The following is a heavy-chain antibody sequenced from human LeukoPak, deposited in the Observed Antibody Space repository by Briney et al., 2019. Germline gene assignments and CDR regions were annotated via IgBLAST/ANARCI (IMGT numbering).Heavy chain of an antibody. CDR1: GFTFSDYY. D-gene: IGHD2-2*01. CDR2: ISSSGSTI. CDR3: ARFSYCSSTSCCRERYYYMDV. Sequence: GGSLRLSCAASGFTFSDYYMSWIRQAPGKGLEWVSYISSSGSTIYYADSVKGRFTISRDNAKNSLYLQMNSLRAEDTAVYYCARFSYCSSTSCCRERYYYMDVWGKGTTVTASS. J-gene: IGHJ6*03. V-gene: IGHV3-11*01.